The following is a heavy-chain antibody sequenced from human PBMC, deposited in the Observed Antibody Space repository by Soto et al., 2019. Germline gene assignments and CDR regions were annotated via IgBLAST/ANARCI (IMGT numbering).Heavy chain of an antibody. D-gene: IGHD3-16*01. J-gene: IGHJ4*02. CDR3: TRDPRITDF. V-gene: IGHV3-11*01. CDR1: GCSLRDYY. CDR2: INPGGDVI. Sequence: QVRLVESGGGLVKTEGSLTLSCAASGCSLRDYYMTWIRQAPGKGLELLSYINPGGDVIKYVDSVKGRFTISRDNAKNSLYLHMNNLRAEDTAVYYCTRDPRITDFWGQGTLVTVSS.